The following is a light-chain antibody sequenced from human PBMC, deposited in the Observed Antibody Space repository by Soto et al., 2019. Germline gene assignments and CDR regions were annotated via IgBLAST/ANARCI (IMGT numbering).Light chain of an antibody. Sequence: EIVLTQSPGTLSLSPGERATLSCRASHSVTSNYLAWYQQKPGQAPRLLIYAASGRASGIPDRFSGSGSGTDFILTISRLEREDFAVYYCQKYGSSPETFGQGTRVDIK. V-gene: IGKV3-20*01. CDR2: AAS. CDR3: QKYGSSPET. J-gene: IGKJ1*01. CDR1: HSVTSNY.